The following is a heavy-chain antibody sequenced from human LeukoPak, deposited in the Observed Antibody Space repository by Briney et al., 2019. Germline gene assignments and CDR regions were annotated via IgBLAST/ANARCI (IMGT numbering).Heavy chain of an antibody. CDR1: GFTFSDHY. V-gene: IGHV3-72*01. CDR2: TRNKANSYTT. CDR3: ASYDSSGSDAFDI. J-gene: IGHJ3*02. D-gene: IGHD3-22*01. Sequence: GGSLRLSCAASGFTFSDHYMDWVRQAPGKGLEWVGRTRNKANSYTTEYAASVKGRFTISRDDSKNSLYLQMNSLKTEDTAVSYCASYDSSGSDAFDIWGQGTMVTVSS.